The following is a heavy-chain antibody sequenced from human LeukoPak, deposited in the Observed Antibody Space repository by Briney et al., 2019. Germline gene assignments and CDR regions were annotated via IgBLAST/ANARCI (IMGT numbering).Heavy chain of an antibody. CDR3: ARRYCSGGSCYVQDAFDI. CDR1: GFTLSSYG. D-gene: IGHD2-15*01. J-gene: IGHJ3*02. CDR2: ISSSSSYI. Sequence: GGSLRLSCAASGFTLSSYGMNWVRQAPGKGLEWVSSISSSSSYIYYADSVKGRFTISRDNAKNSLDLQMNCLRAEDTSVYYCARRYCSGGSCYVQDAFDIWGQGTMVTVSS. V-gene: IGHV3-21*01.